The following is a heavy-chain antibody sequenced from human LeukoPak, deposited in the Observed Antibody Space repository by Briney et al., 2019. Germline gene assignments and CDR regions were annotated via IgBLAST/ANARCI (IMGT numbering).Heavy chain of an antibody. D-gene: IGHD3-10*01. CDR2: ISASSAYT. CDR1: GFTFSSYA. CDR3: ARDFSETLGV. J-gene: IGHJ4*02. V-gene: IGHV3-21*01. Sequence: PGGSLRLSCAASGFTFSSYAMNWVRQAPGKGLEWVSSISASSAYTYYAASVKGRHTITRDNAKNSLYLQMNSLRAEDTAVYYCARDFSETLGVWGQGTLVTVSS.